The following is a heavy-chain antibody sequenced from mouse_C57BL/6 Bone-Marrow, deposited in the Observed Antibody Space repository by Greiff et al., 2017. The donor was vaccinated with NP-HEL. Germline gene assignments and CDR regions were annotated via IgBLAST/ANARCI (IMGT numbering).Heavy chain of an antibody. V-gene: IGHV7-1*01. J-gene: IGHJ1*03. CDR1: GFTFSDFY. CDR2: SRNKANDYTT. Sequence: EVQLVESGGGLVQSGRSLRLSCATSGFTFSDFYMEWVRQAPGKGLEWIAASRNKANDYTTEYSASVKGRFIVSRDTSQSILYLQMNALRAEDTAIYYCARDNWDWYFDVGGTGTTVTVSS. D-gene: IGHD4-1*01. CDR3: ARDNWDWYFDV.